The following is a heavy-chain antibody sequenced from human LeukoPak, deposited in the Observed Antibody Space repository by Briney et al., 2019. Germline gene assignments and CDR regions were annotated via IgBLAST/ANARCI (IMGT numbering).Heavy chain of an antibody. V-gene: IGHV3-11*01. J-gene: IGHJ6*02. Sequence: SLRLSCAASGFTFSDYYMSWIRQAPGKGLEWVSYISSSGSTIYYADSVKGRFTISRDNAKNSLYLQMNSLRAEDTAVYYCATDPDRDYYYYGMDVWGQGTTVTVSS. CDR2: ISSSGSTI. D-gene: IGHD1-14*01. CDR3: ATDPDRDYYYYGMDV. CDR1: GFTFSDYY.